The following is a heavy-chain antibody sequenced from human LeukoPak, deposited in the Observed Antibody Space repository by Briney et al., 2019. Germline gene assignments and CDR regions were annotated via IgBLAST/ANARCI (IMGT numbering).Heavy chain of an antibody. CDR3: TRHTSPTFDY. CDR2: INPNSGAT. D-gene: IGHD2-2*01. Sequence: AASVKVSCKASGYTFTGYYMHWVRQAPGQAPEWMGWINPNSGATGYAQKFQGRVTVTRDTSISTAYMELSSLTSEDTAVYYCTRHTSPTFDYWGQGTLVTVSS. V-gene: IGHV1-8*03. J-gene: IGHJ4*02. CDR1: GYTFTGYY.